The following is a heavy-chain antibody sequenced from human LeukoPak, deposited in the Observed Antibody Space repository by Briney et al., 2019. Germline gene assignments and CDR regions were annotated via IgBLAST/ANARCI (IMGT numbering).Heavy chain of an antibody. CDR1: GGSISRYY. CDR2: IYYSGST. V-gene: IGHV4-59*01. J-gene: IGHJ3*02. Sequence: PSETLSLTCTVSGGSISRYYWSWIRQPPGKGLEWIGYIYYSGSTNYNPSLKSRVTTSVDTSKNQFSLKLSSVTAADTAVYYCARDSRIVGATGSFDIWGQGTMVTVSS. CDR3: ARDSRIVGATGSFDI. D-gene: IGHD1-26*01.